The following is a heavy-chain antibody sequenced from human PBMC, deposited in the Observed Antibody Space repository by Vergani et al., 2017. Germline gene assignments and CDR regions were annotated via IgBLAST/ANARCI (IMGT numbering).Heavy chain of an antibody. CDR1: GFTFSSYA. CDR2: ISGSGGST. V-gene: IGHV3-23*04. D-gene: IGHD3-22*01. CDR3: AKGEPTYYYDSSGSSNWFDP. J-gene: IGHJ5*02. Sequence: EVQLEESGGGLVQPGGSLRLSCAASGFTFSSYAMSWVRQAPEKGLEWVSTISGSGGSTYYADSVKGRFTISRDNFKNTLYLQMNSLRAEDTAVYYCAKGEPTYYYDSSGSSNWFDPWGQGTLVTVSS.